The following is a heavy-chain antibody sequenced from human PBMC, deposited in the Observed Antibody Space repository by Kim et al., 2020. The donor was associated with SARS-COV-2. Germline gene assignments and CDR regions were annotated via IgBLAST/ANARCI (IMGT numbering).Heavy chain of an antibody. CDR2: IYYSGST. CDR3: ARDLDYGDYVYAFDI. V-gene: IGHV4-61*01. D-gene: IGHD4-17*01. Sequence: SETLSLTCTVSGGSVSSGSYYWSWIRQPPGKGLEWIGYIYYSGSTNYNPSLKSRVTISVDTSKNQFSLKLSSVTAADTAVYYCARDLDYGDYVYAFDIWGQGTMVPVSS. CDR1: GGSVSSGSYY. J-gene: IGHJ3*02.